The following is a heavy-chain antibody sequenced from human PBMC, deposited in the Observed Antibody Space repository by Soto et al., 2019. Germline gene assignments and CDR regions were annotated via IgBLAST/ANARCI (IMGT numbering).Heavy chain of an antibody. D-gene: IGHD3-10*01. CDR1: GFTFSSYG. J-gene: IGHJ6*02. Sequence: QVQLVESGGGVVQPGRSLRLSCAASGFTFSSYGMHWVRQAPGKGLEWVAVIWYDGSNKYYADSVKGRFTISRDNSKNTLNLQMNSLRAEDTAVYYCARREITMVRGVCPYGMDVWGQGTTVTVSS. CDR2: IWYDGSNK. CDR3: ARREITMVRGVCPYGMDV. V-gene: IGHV3-33*03.